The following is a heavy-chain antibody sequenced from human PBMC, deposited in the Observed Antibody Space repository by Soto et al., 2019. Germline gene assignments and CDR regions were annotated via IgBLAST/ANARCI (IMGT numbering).Heavy chain of an antibody. CDR3: ARELAAAANDNWSDP. V-gene: IGHV1-69*08. J-gene: IGHJ5*02. CDR1: GGTFSSYT. D-gene: IGHD6-25*01. Sequence: QVQLVQSGAEVKKPGSSVKVSCKASGGTFSSYTISWVRQAPGQGLEWMGRIIPILGIANYAQKFQGRVTSTADKSTRAADLELGSMRSEDTAVYYCARELAAAANDNWSDPWGQGTLVTVSS. CDR2: IIPILGIA.